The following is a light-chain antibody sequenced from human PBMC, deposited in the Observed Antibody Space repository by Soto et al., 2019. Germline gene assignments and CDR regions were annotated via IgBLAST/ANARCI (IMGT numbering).Light chain of an antibody. Sequence: QSVLTQPASVSGSPGQSITISCTGTSSDVGAYNYVSWYQQHPDKAPKLLIFEVSDRPSEVSNRFAGSNSGNTASLTSSGLQAEDEADYFCISYTSNRTLVFGGGTTLTVL. CDR3: ISYTSNRTLV. CDR2: EVS. J-gene: IGLJ3*02. V-gene: IGLV2-14*01. CDR1: SSDVGAYNY.